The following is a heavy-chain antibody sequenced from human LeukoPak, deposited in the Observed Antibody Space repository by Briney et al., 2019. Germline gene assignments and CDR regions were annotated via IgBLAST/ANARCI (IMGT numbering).Heavy chain of an antibody. CDR1: GFTFSSYS. D-gene: IGHD2/OR15-2a*01. CDR2: ITGSGGNR. V-gene: IGHV3-23*01. J-gene: IGHJ4*02. CDR3: ATYRQVLLPFES. Sequence: GGSLRLSCAASGFTFSSYSMNWVRQAPGKGLEWVSGITGSGGNRYYADSVKGRFTISRDNSKNTLYLQMNSLRAEDTAIYYCATYRQVLLPFESWGQGTLVTVSS.